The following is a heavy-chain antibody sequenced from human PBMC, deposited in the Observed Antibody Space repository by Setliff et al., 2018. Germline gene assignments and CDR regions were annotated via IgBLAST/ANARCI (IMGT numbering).Heavy chain of an antibody. CDR3: VRDRTAYSYGLDV. CDR1: GGSISPYF. V-gene: IGHV4-59*01. CDR2: IYHNGNT. Sequence: NPSETLSLTCTVSGGSISPYFWSWIRQPPGKGLEWIGYIYHNGNTNFNPSLKTRVTMSVDPSKNQFALNLRSVTAADTAVYYCVRDRTAYSYGLDVWAQGTTVTVS. D-gene: IGHD5-18*01. J-gene: IGHJ6*02.